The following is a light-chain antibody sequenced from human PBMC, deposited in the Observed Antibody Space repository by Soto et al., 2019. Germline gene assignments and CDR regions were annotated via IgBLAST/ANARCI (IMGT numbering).Light chain of an antibody. CDR1: QSVSSN. CDR3: QHFGSSPPVT. V-gene: IGKV3D-15*01. J-gene: IGKJ5*01. Sequence: EVVMKQSPATLSVSPGERATLSCRASQSVSSNLAWYQQKHGQAPRLLVYGASTRATGIPDRFRGSGSGSEFTLTISGLESEDFAVYFCQHFGSSPPVTFGQGTRLEIK. CDR2: GAS.